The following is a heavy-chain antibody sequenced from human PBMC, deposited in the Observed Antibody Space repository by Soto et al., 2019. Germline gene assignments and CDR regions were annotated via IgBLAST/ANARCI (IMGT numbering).Heavy chain of an antibody. V-gene: IGHV3-23*01. CDR1: GFTFSSYA. CDR2: ISGSGGST. CDR3: AKCIPPWGPDLDAFYI. J-gene: IGHJ3*02. D-gene: IGHD7-27*01. Sequence: PGGSLRLSCAAYGFTFSSYAMSWVRQAPGKGLEWVSAISGSGGSTYYADSVKGRFTISRDNSKNTLYLQMNSLRAEDTAVYYCAKCIPPWGPDLDAFYICGEGKRVTVSS.